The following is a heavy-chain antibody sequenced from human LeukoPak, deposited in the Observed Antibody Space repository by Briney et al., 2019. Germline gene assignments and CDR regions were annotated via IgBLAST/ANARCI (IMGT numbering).Heavy chain of an antibody. CDR2: FDPEDGET. CDR3: ATVRGSGWRMDY. D-gene: IGHD6-19*01. V-gene: IGHV1-24*01. J-gene: IGHJ4*02. CDR1: GYTLTELS. Sequence: ASVKVSCKVSGYTLTELSMHWVRRAPGKGFEWMGGFDPEDGETIYAQKFQGRVTMTEDTSTDTAYMELSSLRSEDTAVYYCATVRGSGWRMDYWGQGTLVTVSS.